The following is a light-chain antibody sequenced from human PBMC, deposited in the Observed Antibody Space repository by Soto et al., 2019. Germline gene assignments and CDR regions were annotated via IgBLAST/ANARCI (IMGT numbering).Light chain of an antibody. V-gene: IGKV1-5*03. CDR2: MAS. Sequence: DIQMTQSPSTLPASVGDRVTITCRASQSISTWLAWYQQKSGKAPRLLIYMASSSVYGALSRFSGSGSGKEFTLTISSLQPDDFATYYCQQYTDYPYTFGQGTKAEIK. J-gene: IGKJ2*01. CDR3: QQYTDYPYT. CDR1: QSISTW.